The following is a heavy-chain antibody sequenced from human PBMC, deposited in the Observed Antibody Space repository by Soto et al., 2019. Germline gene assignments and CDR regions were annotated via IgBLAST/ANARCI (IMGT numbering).Heavy chain of an antibody. Sequence: GASVKVSCKASGYTFTSYEINWVRQATGQGLEWMGWMNPNSGNTGYAQKFQGRVTMTRNTSISTAYMELSSLRSEDTAVYYCARRRKDYGDYYYGMDVWGQGTTVTVSS. CDR3: ARRRKDYGDYYYGMDV. V-gene: IGHV1-8*01. J-gene: IGHJ6*02. CDR1: GYTFTSYE. D-gene: IGHD4-17*01. CDR2: MNPNSGNT.